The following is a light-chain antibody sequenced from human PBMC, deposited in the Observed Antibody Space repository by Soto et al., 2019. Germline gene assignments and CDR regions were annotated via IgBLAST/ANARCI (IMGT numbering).Light chain of an antibody. V-gene: IGKV3-11*01. J-gene: IGKJ1*01. CDR1: QSIGSF. CDR3: QQYNKWPLT. CDR2: DAS. Sequence: EIVLTQSPATLSLSPGERATLSCRASQSIGSFLAWYQQKPGQPPRLLIYDASNRATGIPGRFSGSGSGTDFTLTISSLQSEDFAVYYCQQYNKWPLTFGQGTKVEIK.